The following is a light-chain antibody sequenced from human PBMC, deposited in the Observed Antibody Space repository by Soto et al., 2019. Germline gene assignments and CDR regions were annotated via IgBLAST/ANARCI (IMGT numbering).Light chain of an antibody. CDR1: QSVSSSY. Sequence: EIVLPQSPGTLSLSPGERATISCRASQSVSSSYLAWYQQKPGQAPRLLIYGASSRDTGIPDRFSGSGSGTEFTLTISSLQSEDFAVYYCQQYNSWPRTVGEGTKVDIK. J-gene: IGKJ1*01. CDR3: QQYNSWPRT. CDR2: GAS. V-gene: IGKV3-20*01.